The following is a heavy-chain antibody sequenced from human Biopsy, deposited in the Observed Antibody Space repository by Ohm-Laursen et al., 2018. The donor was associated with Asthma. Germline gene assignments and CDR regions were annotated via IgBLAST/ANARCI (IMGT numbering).Heavy chain of an antibody. Sequence: RSLRLSCTASRFTYEMHWVRQAPGKGLEWVAVGGSYYDGGLKYYADSVNGRFTVSRDDSKNTLYLQMNSLRPDDTAVYYCARDVMEWYLPAFDFWGQGTLVTVSS. D-gene: IGHD3-3*01. CDR2: GGSYYDGGLK. V-gene: IGHV3-30-3*01. CDR1: RFTYE. J-gene: IGHJ4*02. CDR3: ARDVMEWYLPAFDF.